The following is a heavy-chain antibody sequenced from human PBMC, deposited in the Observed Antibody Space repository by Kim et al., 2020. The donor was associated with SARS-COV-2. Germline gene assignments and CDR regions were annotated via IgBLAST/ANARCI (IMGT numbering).Heavy chain of an antibody. D-gene: IGHD3-10*01. Sequence: VKGRFTIAVDNAKNTLYLQLNSLRAEDTAVYYCAKGLRSVYYGSGSYFDYWGQGTLVTVSS. CDR3: AKGLRSVYYGSGSYFDY. J-gene: IGHJ4*02. V-gene: IGHV3-23*01.